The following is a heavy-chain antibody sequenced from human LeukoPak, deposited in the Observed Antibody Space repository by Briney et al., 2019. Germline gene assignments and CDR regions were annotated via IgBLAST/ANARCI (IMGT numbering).Heavy chain of an antibody. D-gene: IGHD1-26*01. CDR1: GYTLTSYD. Sequence: ASVKVSCKASGYTLTSYDINWVRQATGQGLEWMGWMNPNSGRTGYAQNFQGRITITRNTSISTAYMELSSLRSEDTAVYYCASHVWELPYYFDYWGQGTLVTVSS. CDR3: ASHVWELPYYFDY. V-gene: IGHV1-8*01. J-gene: IGHJ4*02. CDR2: MNPNSGRT.